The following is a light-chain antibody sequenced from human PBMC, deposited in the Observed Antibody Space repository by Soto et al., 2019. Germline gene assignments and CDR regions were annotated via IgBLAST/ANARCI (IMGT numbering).Light chain of an antibody. V-gene: IGLV2-14*01. J-gene: IGLJ1*01. Sequence: QSALTQPASVSGSPGQSITISCTGTSSDVGGYNYVSWYQQHPGKTPKLMIYEVSNRPSGVSNRFSGSKSGNTASLTISGLQAEDEADYYCSSYTSSGTRVFGTGTKATVL. CDR1: SSDVGGYNY. CDR2: EVS. CDR3: SSYTSSGTRV.